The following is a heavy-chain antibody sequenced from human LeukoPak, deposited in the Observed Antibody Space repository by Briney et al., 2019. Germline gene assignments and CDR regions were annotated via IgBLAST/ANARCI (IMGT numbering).Heavy chain of an antibody. CDR3: ARVQWELRADAFDI. Sequence: SETLSLTCTVSGGSISSYYWSWIRQPPGKGLEWIGYIHYSGSTNYNPSLKSRVTISLDTSKNQFSLKLSSVTAADTAVYYCARVQWELRADAFDIWGQGTMVTVSS. CDR2: IHYSGST. J-gene: IGHJ3*02. CDR1: GGSISSYY. V-gene: IGHV4-59*01. D-gene: IGHD1-26*01.